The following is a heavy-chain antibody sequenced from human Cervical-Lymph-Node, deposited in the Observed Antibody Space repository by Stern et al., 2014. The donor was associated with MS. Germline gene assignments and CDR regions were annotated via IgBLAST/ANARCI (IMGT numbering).Heavy chain of an antibody. CDR3: ARDSSDTWYGPIDA. J-gene: IGHJ5*02. D-gene: IGHD6-13*01. V-gene: IGHV4-59*01. CDR1: GGSIINYY. CDR2: IYYSGRS. Sequence: QLQLQESGPGLVKPSEPLSLTCTVPGGSIINYYWSWIRQTPGKGLEWIGYIYYSGRSNYNPSLKSRVTISVDTSKNQLSLMLRSLTAADTAVYYCARDSSDTWYGPIDAWGQGTQVIVSS.